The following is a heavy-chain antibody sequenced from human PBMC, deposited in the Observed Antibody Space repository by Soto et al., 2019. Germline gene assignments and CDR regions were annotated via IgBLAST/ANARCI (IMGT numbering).Heavy chain of an antibody. CDR3: AHRVLRTVFGLVTTTAIYFDF. CDR2: IYWDDDK. J-gene: IGHJ4*02. Sequence: QITLNESGPTVVSPTERLTLTCRFSGFSLTTSGVGVGWIRQSPGKAPEWLALIYWDDDKRYSASLKSRLTITKDTSKNQVVLTVSDLDPTDTATYYCAHRVLRTVFGLVTTTAIYFDFWGQGTPVAVSS. D-gene: IGHD3-3*01. V-gene: IGHV2-5*02. CDR1: GFSLTTSGVG.